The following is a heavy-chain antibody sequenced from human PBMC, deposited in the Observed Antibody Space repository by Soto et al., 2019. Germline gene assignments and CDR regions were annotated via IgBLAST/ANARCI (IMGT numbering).Heavy chain of an antibody. D-gene: IGHD3-10*01. J-gene: IGHJ1*01. V-gene: IGHV3-21*04. CDR1: GFTFSSYS. CDR3: ANRPLLRFYFQH. CDR2: ISSSSSYI. Sequence: PGGSLRLSCSASGFTFSSYSMNWVRQAPGKGLEWVSSISSSSSYIYYADSVKGRFTISRDNAKNTLYLQMNSLRAEDTAVYYCANRPLLRFYFQHWGQGTLVTVSS.